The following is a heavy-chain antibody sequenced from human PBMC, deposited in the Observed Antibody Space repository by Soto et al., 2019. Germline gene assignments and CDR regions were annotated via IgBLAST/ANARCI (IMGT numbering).Heavy chain of an antibody. V-gene: IGHV3-30-3*01. Sequence: QVQVVESGGGVVQPGRSLRLSCAASEFAFSSYAMQWVRQAPGKGLEWVGVISNDGSNQYYADSVQGRFTISRDNSKNPLSLQMNSLRDEYTAIYYCARAFLAGTGGDVWGQGTLVIVSS. CDR2: ISNDGSNQ. D-gene: IGHD6-19*01. J-gene: IGHJ4*02. CDR1: EFAFSSYA. CDR3: ARAFLAGTGGDV.